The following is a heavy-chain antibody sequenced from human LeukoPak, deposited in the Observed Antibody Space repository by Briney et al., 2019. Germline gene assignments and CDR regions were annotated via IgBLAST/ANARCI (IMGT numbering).Heavy chain of an antibody. J-gene: IGHJ4*02. CDR1: GGSISSRNW. D-gene: IGHD4-11*01. CDR3: ARDSNPDY. CDR2: IYPSGST. V-gene: IGHV4-4*02. Sequence: SETLSLTCAVSGGSISSRNWWSWVRQPPGKGLEWIGEIYPSGSTNYNPSLKSRVTISVDTSKNQFSLKLSSVTAADTAVYYCARDSNPDYWGQGTLVTVSS.